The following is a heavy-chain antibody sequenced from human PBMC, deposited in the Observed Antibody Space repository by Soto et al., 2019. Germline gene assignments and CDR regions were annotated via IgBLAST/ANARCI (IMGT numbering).Heavy chain of an antibody. CDR2: IYTSGST. CDR3: AREMTPPGAPAWYYFDS. V-gene: IGHV4-4*07. Sequence: SETLSLTCTVSGGSISSYYWSWIRQPAGKGLEWIGRIYTSGSTNYNPSLKSRVTMSADVSKNQFSLRLTSVTAADTALYYCAREMTPPGAPAWYYFDSWGQGTLVTVSS. J-gene: IGHJ4*02. CDR1: GGSISSYY. D-gene: IGHD2-8*02.